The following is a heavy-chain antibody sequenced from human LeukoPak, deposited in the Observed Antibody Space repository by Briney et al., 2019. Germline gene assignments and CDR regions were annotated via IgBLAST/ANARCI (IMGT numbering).Heavy chain of an antibody. D-gene: IGHD3-22*01. CDR2: ITTTGNTA. Sequence: GGSLRLSCAASGFTFSDYFMTWIRQAPGRGLEWISYITTTGNTAFYADSVKGRFTISRDNAKNSLYLQMNSLRAEDTAVYYCARLVTYYYDSSGYRPVDYWGQGTLVTVSS. J-gene: IGHJ4*02. CDR1: GFTFSDYF. V-gene: IGHV3-11*04. CDR3: ARLVTYYYDSSGYRPVDY.